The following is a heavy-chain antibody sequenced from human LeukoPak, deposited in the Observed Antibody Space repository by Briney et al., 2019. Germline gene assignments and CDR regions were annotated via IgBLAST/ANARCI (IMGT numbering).Heavy chain of an antibody. Sequence: GGSLRLSCAASGFTVSSNYMSWVRQAPGKGLEWVSVIYSGGSTYYADSVKGRFTISRDNSKNTLYLQMNSLRAEDTAVYYCARDALTGTGAFDIWGQGTMVTVSS. CDR3: ARDALTGTGAFDI. J-gene: IGHJ3*02. D-gene: IGHD1-1*01. CDR1: GFTVSSNY. V-gene: IGHV3-53*01. CDR2: IYSGGST.